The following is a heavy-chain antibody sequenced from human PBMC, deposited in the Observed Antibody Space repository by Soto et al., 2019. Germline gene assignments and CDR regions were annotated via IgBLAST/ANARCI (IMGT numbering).Heavy chain of an antibody. CDR2: VYYSGST. Sequence: QLQESGPGLVKPSETLSLTCTVSGGSITSSRHYWGWIRQPPGKGLEWIGSVYYSGSTYYNPSLGSRVTISVDTSKNQVSLKLSSVTAADTAVFYCARHPGGISAYGDGGDVFDIWGQGTMVTVSS. CDR1: GGSITSSRHY. CDR3: ARHPGGISAYGDGGDVFDI. D-gene: IGHD4-17*01. J-gene: IGHJ3*02. V-gene: IGHV4-39*01.